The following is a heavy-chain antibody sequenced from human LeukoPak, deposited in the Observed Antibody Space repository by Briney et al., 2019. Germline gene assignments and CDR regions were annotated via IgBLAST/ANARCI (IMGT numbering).Heavy chain of an antibody. V-gene: IGHV3-7*03. CDR2: IKPDGSGE. CDR1: GLTSSNYW. D-gene: IGHD2-8*01. J-gene: IGHJ4*02. CDR3: GAGNGIDY. Sequence: GGSLRLSCVASGLTSSNYWMYWVRRAPGMGLEGVANIKPDGSGESYADSVKGRFTISKDNAENSLFLQMNSLRPEDTAVYYCGAGNGIDYWGQGALVIVSS.